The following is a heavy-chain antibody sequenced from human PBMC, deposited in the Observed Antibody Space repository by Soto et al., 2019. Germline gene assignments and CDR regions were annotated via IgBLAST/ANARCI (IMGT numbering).Heavy chain of an antibody. D-gene: IGHD2-15*01. J-gene: IGHJ6*03. CDR3: ARGRGGGSSHYYSYMDV. Sequence: QVQLQQWGAGLLKPSETLSLTCAVYGGSFSGYYWSWIRQPPGKGLEWIGEINHSGSTNYNPSLKSRFTISVETTNNQFSLQQSSVTSADTAVYYCARGRGGGSSHYYSYMDVWGKGTKVTVSS. V-gene: IGHV4-34*01. CDR2: INHSGST. CDR1: GGSFSGYY.